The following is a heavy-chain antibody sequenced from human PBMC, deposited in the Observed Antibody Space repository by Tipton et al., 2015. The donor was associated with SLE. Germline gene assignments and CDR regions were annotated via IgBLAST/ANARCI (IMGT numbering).Heavy chain of an antibody. V-gene: IGHV4-59*08. Sequence: TLSLTCAVSGASISSHYWTWIRQPPGKGLEWIGYVYSSGSTNYNPSLRSRVTISVDTSKNQFSLKLSSVTAADTAVYYCARHGRIAARDWYFDLWGRGTLVTVSS. J-gene: IGHJ2*01. D-gene: IGHD6-6*01. CDR2: VYSSGST. CDR1: GASISSHY. CDR3: ARHGRIAARDWYFDL.